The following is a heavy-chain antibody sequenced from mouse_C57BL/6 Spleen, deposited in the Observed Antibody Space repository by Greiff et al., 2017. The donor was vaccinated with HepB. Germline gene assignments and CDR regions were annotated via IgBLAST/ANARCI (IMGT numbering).Heavy chain of an antibody. CDR3: ARRGGTVLCAY. V-gene: IGHV1-42*01. Sequence: VQLQQSGPELVKPGASVKISCKASGYSFTGYYMNWVKQSPEKSLEWIGEINPSTGGTTYNQKFKAKATLTVDKSSSTAYMQLKRLTSEDSAVYHCARRGGTVLCAYWGQGTLVSVST. CDR2: INPSTGGT. CDR1: GYSFTGYY. J-gene: IGHJ3*01. D-gene: IGHD3-3*01.